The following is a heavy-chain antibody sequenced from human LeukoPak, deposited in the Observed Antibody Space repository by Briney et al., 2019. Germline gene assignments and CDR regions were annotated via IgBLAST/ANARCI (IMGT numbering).Heavy chain of an antibody. J-gene: IGHJ4*02. CDR2: ITGSGDTT. CDR3: AKWGDYDILTGYYVSDF. CDR1: GFIFRNYA. D-gene: IGHD3-9*01. V-gene: IGHV3-23*01. Sequence: GGSLRLSCAASGFIFRNYAMSWVRQAPGKGLEWVSAITGSGDTTYYADSVKGRFTISRDNSKNTLYVEVNTLRAEDTAVYYCAKWGDYDILTGYYVSDFRGQGTLVTVSS.